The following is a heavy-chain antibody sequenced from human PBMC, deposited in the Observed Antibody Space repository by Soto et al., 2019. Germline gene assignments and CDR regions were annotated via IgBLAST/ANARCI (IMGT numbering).Heavy chain of an antibody. CDR1: GGSFSGYY. CDR3: ARGRRRFRSSGNWFDP. Sequence: SETLSLTCAVYGGSFSGYYWSWIRQPPGKGLEWIGEINHSGSTNYNPSLKSRVTISVDTSKNQFSLKLSSVTAADTAVYYCARGRRRFRSSGNWFDPWGQGTLVTVSS. V-gene: IGHV4-34*01. J-gene: IGHJ5*02. CDR2: INHSGST. D-gene: IGHD3-10*01.